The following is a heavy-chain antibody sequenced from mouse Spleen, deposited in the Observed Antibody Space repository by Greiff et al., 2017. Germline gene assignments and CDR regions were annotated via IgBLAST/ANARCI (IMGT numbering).Heavy chain of an antibody. D-gene: IGHD1-1*01. Sequence: VQLMQSGPELVKPGASVKISCKASGYSFTGYYMHWVKQSPEKSLEWIGVINPSTGGTSYNQKFKGKATLTVDKSSSTAYMQLKSLTSEDSAVYYCASYYGSSPYAMDYWGQGTSVTVSS. CDR2: INPSTGGT. CDR1: GYSFTGYY. CDR3: ASYYGSSPYAMDY. V-gene: IGHV1-43*01. J-gene: IGHJ4*01.